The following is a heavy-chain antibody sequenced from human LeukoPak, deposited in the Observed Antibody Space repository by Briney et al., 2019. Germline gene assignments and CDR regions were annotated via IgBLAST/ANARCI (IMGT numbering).Heavy chain of an antibody. CDR3: ARVWYDFWSGAPYGMDV. CDR2: IIPILGIA. D-gene: IGHD3-3*01. V-gene: IGHV1-69*04. Sequence: SVKVSCKASGGTFSSYAISWVRQAPGQGLEWMGRIIPILGIANYAQKFQGRVTITADKSTSTAYMELSSLRSEDTAVYYCARVWYDFWSGAPYGMDVWGQGTTVTVSS. CDR1: GGTFSSYA. J-gene: IGHJ6*02.